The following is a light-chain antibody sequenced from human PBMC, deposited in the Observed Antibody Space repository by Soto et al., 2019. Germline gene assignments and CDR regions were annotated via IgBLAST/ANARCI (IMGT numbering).Light chain of an antibody. CDR3: QHYNNWPPIT. Sequence: EIVMTQSPATLSVSPGQRGNLSCRASQDIRTNLAWYQQRPGQGPRLLIYDTSIRATDIPARFSGSGSGTEFTLTISSLQSEDFAVYYCQHYNNWPPITFGQGTRLEIK. CDR1: QDIRTN. J-gene: IGKJ5*01. CDR2: DTS. V-gene: IGKV3-15*01.